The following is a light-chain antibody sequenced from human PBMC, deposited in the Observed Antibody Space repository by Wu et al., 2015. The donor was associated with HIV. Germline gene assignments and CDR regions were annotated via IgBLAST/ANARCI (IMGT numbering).Light chain of an antibody. CDR3: QQYNNWPPT. V-gene: IGKV3-15*01. CDR2: GAS. Sequence: IVLTQSPGTLSLSPGERATLSCRASQSVSNNLAWYQQIPGQPPRLLIYGASTRATGVPARFSGSGSGTEFTLTISSLQSEDFAIHFCQQYNNWPPTFGPGTKVDIK. CDR1: QSVSNN. J-gene: IGKJ3*01.